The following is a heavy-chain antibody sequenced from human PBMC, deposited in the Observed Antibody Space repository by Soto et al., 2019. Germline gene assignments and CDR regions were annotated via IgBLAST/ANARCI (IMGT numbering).Heavy chain of an antibody. CDR1: GGSFSGYY. D-gene: IGHD6-19*01. Sequence: PETLSLTCAVYGGSFSGYYWSWIRQPPGKGLEWIGEINHSGSTNYNPSLKSRVTISVDTSKNQFSLKLSSVTAADTAVYYCARRAVAGLNDYWGQGTLVT. CDR3: ARRAVAGLNDY. V-gene: IGHV4-34*01. J-gene: IGHJ4*02. CDR2: INHSGST.